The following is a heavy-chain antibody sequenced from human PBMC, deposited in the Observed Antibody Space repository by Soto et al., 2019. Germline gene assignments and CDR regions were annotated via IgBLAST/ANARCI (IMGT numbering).Heavy chain of an antibody. CDR1: GGSISSSNW. J-gene: IGHJ4*02. CDR2: IYHSGST. V-gene: IGHV4-4*02. CDR3: ARGDSRSYPLDY. Sequence: QVQLQESGAGLVKPSGTLSLTCAVSGGSISSSNWWSWVRQPPGKGLEWIGEIYHSGSTNYNPSLKSRVTISVDKSKNHYSLKLSSVTAANPAVYYCARGDSRSYPLDYWGQGTLVTVSS. D-gene: IGHD5-12*01.